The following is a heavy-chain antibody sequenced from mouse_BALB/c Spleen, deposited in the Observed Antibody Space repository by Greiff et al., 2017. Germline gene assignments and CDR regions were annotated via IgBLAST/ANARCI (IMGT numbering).Heavy chain of an antibody. Sequence: EVKVVESGGDLVKPGGSLKLSCAASGFTFSSYGMSWVRQTPDKRLEWVATIRSGGSYTYYPDSVKGRFTISRDKAKNTLYLQMSSLKSEDTAMYYGARHERVYGNYFDYWGQGTTLTVSS. CDR2: IRSGGSYT. CDR3: ARHERVYGNYFDY. V-gene: IGHV5-6*01. CDR1: GFTFSSYG. J-gene: IGHJ2*01. D-gene: IGHD2-1*01.